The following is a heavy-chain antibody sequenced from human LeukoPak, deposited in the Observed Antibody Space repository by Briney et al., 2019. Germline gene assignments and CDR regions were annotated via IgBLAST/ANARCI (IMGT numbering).Heavy chain of an antibody. V-gene: IGHV4-59*08. CDR1: GGSISSYY. Sequence: PSETLSLTCTVSGGSISSYYWSWIRQPPGKGREWIGYIYYSGTPNYNPSLKSRVTISVDPSKNQFSLKLSSVTAADTAVYYCARHRDSPPLDYFDYWGQGTLVTVSS. D-gene: IGHD2-21*02. J-gene: IGHJ4*02. CDR2: IYYSGTP. CDR3: ARHRDSPPLDYFDY.